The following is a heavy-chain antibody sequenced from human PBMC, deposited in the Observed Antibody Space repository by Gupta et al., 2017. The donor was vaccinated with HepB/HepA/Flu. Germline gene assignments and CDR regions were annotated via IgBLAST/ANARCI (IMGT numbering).Heavy chain of an antibody. D-gene: IGHD6-6*01. CDR2: ISGSGGST. V-gene: IGHV3-23*01. Sequence: EVQLLESGGGLVQPGGSLRFSCAASGFSFSSYAMSWVRLAPGKGLEWVAVISGSGGSTYYADSVKGRFTISRDNSNNTLYLQMNSLRAEDTAVYYCVKGPPYSSPSVPGSWFDSWGQGTLVTVSS. CDR1: GFSFSSYA. CDR3: VKGPPYSSPSVPGSWFDS. J-gene: IGHJ5*01.